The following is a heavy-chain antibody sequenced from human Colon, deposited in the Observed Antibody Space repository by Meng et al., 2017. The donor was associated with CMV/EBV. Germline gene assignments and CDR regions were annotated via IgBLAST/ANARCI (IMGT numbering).Heavy chain of an antibody. CDR1: GFSFSGYS. CDR3: AKGGLV. CDR2: ITSGSRDM. J-gene: IGHJ6*02. Sequence: EVQLVEAGGGLVKPGGSLKLSCVASGFSFSGYSMHWVRQAPGKGLEWASGITSGSRDMYYADSVKGRFTISRDDAKTSLFLHLHSLRVEDTAVYYCAKGGLVWGQGTTVTVSS. V-gene: IGHV3-21*01.